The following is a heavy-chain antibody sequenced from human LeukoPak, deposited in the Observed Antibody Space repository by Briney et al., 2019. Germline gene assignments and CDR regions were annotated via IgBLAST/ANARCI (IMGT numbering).Heavy chain of an antibody. CDR1: GFSFSTYG. J-gene: IGHJ4*02. CDR2: ISYDGSNK. V-gene: IGHV3-30*18. D-gene: IGHD3-10*01. CDR3: AKGRGTYYYGSGSLGIDY. Sequence: GGSLRLSCAASGFSFSTYGMHWVRQAPGKGLEWVALISYDGSNKYYADSVKGRFTISRDNSKNTLYLQMNSLRAEDTAVYYCAKGRGTYYYGSGSLGIDYWGQGTLVTVSS.